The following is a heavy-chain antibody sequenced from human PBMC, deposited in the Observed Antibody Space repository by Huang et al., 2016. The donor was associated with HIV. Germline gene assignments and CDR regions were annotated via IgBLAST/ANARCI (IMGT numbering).Heavy chain of an antibody. V-gene: IGHV4-34*01. CDR3: ARGQGGYYYYYMDV. J-gene: IGHJ6*03. CDR1: GGSFIGYY. CDR2: INHSEIT. Sequence: QVQLQQWGAGLLRPSETLSLTCAVYGGSFIGYYGTWIRQPPGKGLEWIGEINHSEITNYNPSLKSRVTISVDTSRNQFSLTLTSVTAADTAVYYCARGQGGYYYYYMDVWGKGTTVTVSS.